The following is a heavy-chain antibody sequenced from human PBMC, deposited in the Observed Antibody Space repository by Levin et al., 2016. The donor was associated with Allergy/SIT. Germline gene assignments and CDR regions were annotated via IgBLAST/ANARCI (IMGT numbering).Heavy chain of an antibody. V-gene: IGHV5-51*01. CDR3: ARVESQNYYYYGMDV. CDR2: IYPGDSDT. J-gene: IGHJ6*02. Sequence: VRQMPGKGLEWMGIIYPGDSDTRYSPSFQGQVTISADKSISTAYLQWSSLKASDTAMYYCARVESQNYYYYGMDVWGQGTTVTVSS.